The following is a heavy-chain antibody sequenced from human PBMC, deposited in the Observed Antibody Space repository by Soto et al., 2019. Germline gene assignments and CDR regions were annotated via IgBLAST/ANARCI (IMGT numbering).Heavy chain of an antibody. CDR2: IDPSDSYT. J-gene: IGHJ5*02. V-gene: IGHV5-10-1*01. CDR1: GYSFTSYW. CDR3: ARHPYYDSSGYSRIASWFDP. Sequence: GESLKISCKGSGYSFTSYWISWVRQMPGKGLEWMGRIDPSDSYTNYSPSFQGHVTISADKSISTAYLQWSSLKASDTAMYYCARHPYYDSSGYSRIASWFDPWGQGTLVTVSS. D-gene: IGHD3-22*01.